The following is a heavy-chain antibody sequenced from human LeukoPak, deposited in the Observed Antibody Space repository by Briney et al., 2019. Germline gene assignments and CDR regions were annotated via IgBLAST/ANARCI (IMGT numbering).Heavy chain of an antibody. Sequence: PGGSLRLSCAASGFTFSNYWMNWVRQAPGKGLEWVANIKGDGSEKIYVDSVKGRFTISRDNSKNSLYLQINNLRAEDTAVYYCTRNRGTDYWGQGTLVTVSS. CDR2: IKGDGSEK. J-gene: IGHJ4*02. V-gene: IGHV3-7*01. CDR3: TRNRGTDY. CDR1: GFTFSNYW. D-gene: IGHD1-1*01.